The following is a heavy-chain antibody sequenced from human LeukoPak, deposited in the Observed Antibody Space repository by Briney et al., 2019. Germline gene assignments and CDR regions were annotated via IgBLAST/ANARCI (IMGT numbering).Heavy chain of an antibody. CDR2: IYYSGST. Sequence: SETLSLTCTVSGGSISSGDYYWSWIRQPPGKGLEWIGYIYYSGSTYYNPSLKSRVTISVDTSKNQFSLKLSSVTAADTAVYYCARVLEYGSGSSNWFDPWGQGTLVTVSS. D-gene: IGHD3-10*01. V-gene: IGHV4-30-4*01. J-gene: IGHJ5*02. CDR1: GGSISSGDYY. CDR3: ARVLEYGSGSSNWFDP.